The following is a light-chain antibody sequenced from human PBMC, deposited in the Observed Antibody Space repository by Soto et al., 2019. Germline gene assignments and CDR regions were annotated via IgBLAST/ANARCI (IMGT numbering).Light chain of an antibody. CDR2: DAS. Sequence: DIQMTQSPSSLSASVGDRVTITCLASPDLCNYLNWYQQKPGKASKLLICDASNLETGIPSRFSGSGSATDFNFTISSLQPEDIATYYCQQYDNLPPYTFGQGTKLEIK. V-gene: IGKV1-33*01. CDR3: QQYDNLPPYT. CDR1: PDLCNY. J-gene: IGKJ2*01.